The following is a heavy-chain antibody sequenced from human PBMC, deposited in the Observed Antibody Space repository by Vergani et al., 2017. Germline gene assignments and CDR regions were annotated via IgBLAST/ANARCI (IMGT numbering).Heavy chain of an antibody. CDR2: IRSKAYGQAT. Sequence: EVQMVESGGGLVKPGGSLRLSCVASGFTFGYYAMDWFRQAPGQGLEWVGGIRSKAYGQATIYAASVKGRFTISRDDSKSIAYLQMNNLQTEDTAMYYCVRDQVTMLRGSDALDIGGQGTMVTVSS. V-gene: IGHV3-49*05. CDR1: GFTFGYYA. J-gene: IGHJ3*02. D-gene: IGHD3-10*01. CDR3: VRDQVTMLRGSDALDI.